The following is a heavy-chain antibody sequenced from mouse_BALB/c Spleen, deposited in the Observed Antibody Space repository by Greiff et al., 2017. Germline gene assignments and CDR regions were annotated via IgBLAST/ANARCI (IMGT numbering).Heavy chain of an antibody. D-gene: IGHD2-14*01. CDR1: GYSITSGYY. CDR2: ISYDGSN. V-gene: IGHV3-6*02. Sequence: DVQLQESGPGLVKPSQSLSLTCSVTGYSITSGYYWNWIRQFPGNKLEWMGYISYDGSNNYNPSLKNRISITRDTSKNQFFLKLNSVTTEDTATYYCANYYRYDEGFAYWGQGTLVTVSA. CDR3: ANYYRYDEGFAY. J-gene: IGHJ3*01.